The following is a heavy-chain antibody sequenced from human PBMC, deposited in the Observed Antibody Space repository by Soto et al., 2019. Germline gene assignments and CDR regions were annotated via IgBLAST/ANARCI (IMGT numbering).Heavy chain of an antibody. D-gene: IGHD3-3*01. Sequence: QVQLVQSGAEVKKPGASVKVSCKASGFTFTTYGITWVRQAPEQGLEWMGWVSAYNGNTNYAQNLQGRVTMTTDTSTSTAYMELRSLRSDDTAMYYCAREEWYLLKAIDYWGQGTLVTVSS. J-gene: IGHJ4*02. V-gene: IGHV1-18*01. CDR3: AREEWYLLKAIDY. CDR1: GFTFTTYG. CDR2: VSAYNGNT.